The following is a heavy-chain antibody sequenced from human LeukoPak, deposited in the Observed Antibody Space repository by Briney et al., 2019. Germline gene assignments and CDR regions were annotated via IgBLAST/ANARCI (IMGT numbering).Heavy chain of an antibody. D-gene: IGHD1-26*01. CDR2: IYHSGST. Sequence: SETLSLTCTVSGGSISSGSYYWSWIRQPPGKGLEWIGYIYHSGSTNYNPSLKSRVTISVDRSKNQFSLKLSSVTAADTAVYYCARDQRYRGVDYWGQGTLVIVSS. CDR3: ARDQRYRGVDY. J-gene: IGHJ4*02. V-gene: IGHV4-30-2*01. CDR1: GGSISSGSYY.